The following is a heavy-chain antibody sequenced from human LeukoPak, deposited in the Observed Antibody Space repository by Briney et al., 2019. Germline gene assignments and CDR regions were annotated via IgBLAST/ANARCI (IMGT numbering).Heavy chain of an antibody. CDR3: ARGLSGSYGFFDY. J-gene: IGHJ4*02. CDR1: GGTLSSYA. V-gene: IGHV1-69*05. D-gene: IGHD5-18*01. Sequence: ASVKVSCKASGGTLSSYAISWVRQAPGQGLEWMGGIIPIFGTANYAQKFQGRVTITTDESTSTAYMELSSLRSEDTAVYYCARGLSGSYGFFDYWGQGTLVTVSS. CDR2: IIPIFGTA.